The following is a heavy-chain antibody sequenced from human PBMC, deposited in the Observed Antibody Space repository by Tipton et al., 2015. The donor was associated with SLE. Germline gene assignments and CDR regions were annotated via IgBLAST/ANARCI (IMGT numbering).Heavy chain of an antibody. CDR2: IKQDGSEK. V-gene: IGHV3-7*01. Sequence: SLRLSCAASGFTFSIYWMTWVRQAPGKGLEWVANIKQDGSEKYYVDSVKGRFTISRDNAKNSLYLQMNSLRAEDTAVYYCARGVVGSTPYGMDVWGQGTTVTVSS. J-gene: IGHJ6*02. CDR1: GFTFSIYW. D-gene: IGHD1-26*01. CDR3: ARGVVGSTPYGMDV.